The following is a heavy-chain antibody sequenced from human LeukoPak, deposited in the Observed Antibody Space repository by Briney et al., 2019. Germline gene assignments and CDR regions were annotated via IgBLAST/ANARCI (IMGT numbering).Heavy chain of an antibody. J-gene: IGHJ4*02. CDR1: GFTFSSYA. V-gene: IGHV3-23*01. CDR3: AKDPYCGSTSCYAHY. D-gene: IGHD2-2*01. Sequence: GGSLRLSCAASGFTFSSYAMSWVRQAPGKGLEWVSAISGSGGSTYYADSVKGRFTISRDNSKNTLYLQMNSLRAEDTAVYYCAKDPYCGSTSCYAHYWGQGTLVTVSS. CDR2: ISGSGGST.